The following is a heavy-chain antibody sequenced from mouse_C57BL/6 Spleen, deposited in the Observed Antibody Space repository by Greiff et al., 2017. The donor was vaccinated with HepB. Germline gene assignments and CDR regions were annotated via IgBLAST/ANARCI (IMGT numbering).Heavy chain of an antibody. D-gene: IGHD3-2*02. V-gene: IGHV1-15*01. CDR3: TRSSSGYDYCDY. CDR2: IDPETGGT. CDR1: GYTFTDYE. Sequence: VQLQQSGAELVRPGASVTLSCKASGYTFTDYEMHWVKQTPVHGLEWIGAIDPETGGTAYNQKFKGKAILTADKSSSTAYMELRSLTSEDSAVYYCTRSSSGYDYCDYWGKGTTLTVSS. J-gene: IGHJ2*01.